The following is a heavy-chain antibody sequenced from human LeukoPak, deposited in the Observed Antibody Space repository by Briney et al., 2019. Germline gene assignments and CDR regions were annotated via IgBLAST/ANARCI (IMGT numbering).Heavy chain of an antibody. D-gene: IGHD3-10*01. Sequence: SETLSLTCTVSGYSISTGYYWDWIRQPPGKGLEWIGNIFYSGSTYYSPSLRSRVTISLDTSRNQFSLKLNSVTAADTAVYYCAKSNGYGLVDIWGQGTMVTVSS. CDR2: IFYSGST. CDR3: AKSNGYGLVDI. CDR1: GYSISTGYY. J-gene: IGHJ3*02. V-gene: IGHV4-38-2*02.